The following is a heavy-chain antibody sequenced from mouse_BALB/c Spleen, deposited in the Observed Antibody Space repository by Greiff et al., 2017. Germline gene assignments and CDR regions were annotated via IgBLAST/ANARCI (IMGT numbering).Heavy chain of an antibody. CDR2: IYPGNSDT. CDR1: GYTFTSYW. J-gene: IGHJ4*01. V-gene: IGHV1-5*01. D-gene: IGHD2-4*01. CDR3: TRPYDYDESYYAMDY. Sequence: VHVKQSGTVLARPGASVKMSCKASGYTFTSYWMHWVKQRPGQGLEWIGAIYPGNSDTSYNQKFKGKAKLTAVTSTSTAYMELSSLTNEDSAVYYCTRPYDYDESYYAMDYWGQGTSVTVSS.